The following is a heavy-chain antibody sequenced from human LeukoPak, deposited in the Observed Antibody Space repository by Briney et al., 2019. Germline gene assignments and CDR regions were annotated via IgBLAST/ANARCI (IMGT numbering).Heavy chain of an antibody. CDR3: AREGRIVCSGGSCYFDY. J-gene: IGHJ4*02. D-gene: IGHD2-15*01. Sequence: SETLSLTCAVSGYSFSSGYYWGWIRQPPGKGLEWIGSIYHSGSTYYNPSLKSRVTISVDTSKNQFSLKLSSVTAADTAVYYCAREGRIVCSGGSCYFDYWGQGTLVTVSS. CDR2: IYHSGST. V-gene: IGHV4-38-2*02. CDR1: GYSFSSGYY.